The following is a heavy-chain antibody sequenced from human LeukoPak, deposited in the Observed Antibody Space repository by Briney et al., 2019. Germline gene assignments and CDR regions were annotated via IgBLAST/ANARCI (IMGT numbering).Heavy chain of an antibody. CDR1: GYSISSGYY. CDR3: ARERGNSIYDYVWGSSFYYMDV. V-gene: IGHV4-38-2*02. D-gene: IGHD3-16*01. CDR2: IYHSGST. J-gene: IGHJ6*03. Sequence: SETLSLTCTVSGYSISSGYYWGWIRQPPGKGLEWIGSIYHSGSTYYNPSLKSRVTISVDTSKNQFSLKLSSVTAADTAVYYCARERGNSIYDYVWGSSFYYMDVWGKGTTVTISS.